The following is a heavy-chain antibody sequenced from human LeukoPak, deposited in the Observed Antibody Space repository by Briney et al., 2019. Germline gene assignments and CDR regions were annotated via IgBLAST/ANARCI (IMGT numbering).Heavy chain of an antibody. CDR1: GFTFSSYW. V-gene: IGHV3-74*01. J-gene: IGHJ4*02. Sequence: PGGSLRLSCEASGFTFSSYWMHWVRQVPGKGLVWVSRINSDGSSTSYADSAKGRFTISRDNSKNTLYLQMNSLKAEDTAVYHCARVSSGRQWVPFDSGGQGPVVTVSS. CDR3: ARVSSGRQWVPFDS. CDR2: INSDGSST. D-gene: IGHD6-19*01.